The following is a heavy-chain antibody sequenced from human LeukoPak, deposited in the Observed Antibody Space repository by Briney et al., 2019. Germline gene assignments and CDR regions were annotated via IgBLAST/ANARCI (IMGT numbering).Heavy chain of an antibody. Sequence: ASVKVSCKASGYIFTDYAIHWLRQAPGQRPEWMGWMNAGNGNTKYSQKFQGRTTLIRDTSAATAYMEVSSLRSEDTAVYYCARDTRHRYCSSTSCYRGWLDPWGQGTLVTVSS. D-gene: IGHD2-2*01. V-gene: IGHV1-3*01. CDR3: ARDTRHRYCSSTSCYRGWLDP. CDR2: MNAGNGNT. CDR1: GYIFTDYA. J-gene: IGHJ5*02.